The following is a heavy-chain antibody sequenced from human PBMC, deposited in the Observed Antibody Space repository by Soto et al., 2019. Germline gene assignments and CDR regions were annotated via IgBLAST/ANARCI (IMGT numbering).Heavy chain of an antibody. CDR3: ARRGYSSGWYYFDY. CDR1: GGSISSGGYY. Sequence: QVQLQESGPGLVKPSQTLSLTCTVSGGSISSGGYYWSWIRQHPGKGLEWIGYIYYSGSTYYNPSLKSRVTISVDTSKNQFSLKLTSVTAADTAVYYCARRGYSSGWYYFDYWGQGTLVTVSS. CDR2: IYYSGST. V-gene: IGHV4-31*03. D-gene: IGHD6-19*01. J-gene: IGHJ4*02.